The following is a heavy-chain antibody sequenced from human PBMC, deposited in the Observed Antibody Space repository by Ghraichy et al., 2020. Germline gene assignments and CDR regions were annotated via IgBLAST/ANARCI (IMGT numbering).Heavy chain of an antibody. CDR1: GFTFSSYA. CDR3: AKDLAQIASSGWYEGY. D-gene: IGHD6-19*01. CDR2: ISGSGGST. Sequence: GESLNISCAASGFTFSSYAMSWVRQAPGKGLEWVSAISGSGGSTYYADSVKGRFTISRDNSKNTLYLQMNSLRAEDTSVYYCAKDLAQIASSGWYEGYWGQGTLVTVSS. V-gene: IGHV3-23*01. J-gene: IGHJ4*02.